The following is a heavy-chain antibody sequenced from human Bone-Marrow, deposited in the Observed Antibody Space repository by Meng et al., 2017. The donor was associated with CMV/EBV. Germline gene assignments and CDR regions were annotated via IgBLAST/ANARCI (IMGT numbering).Heavy chain of an antibody. CDR3: ARVSSSWYYYYGMDV. CDR2: SNVGNGNT. CDR1: GYTFTSYA. Sequence: ASVKVSCKASGYTFTSYAMHWVRQAPGQRLEWMGWSNVGNGNTKYSQEFQGRVTITRDTSASTAYMELSSLRSEDMAVYYCARVSSSWYYYYGMDVWGQGTTVTVSS. J-gene: IGHJ6*02. D-gene: IGHD6-13*01. V-gene: IGHV1-3*02.